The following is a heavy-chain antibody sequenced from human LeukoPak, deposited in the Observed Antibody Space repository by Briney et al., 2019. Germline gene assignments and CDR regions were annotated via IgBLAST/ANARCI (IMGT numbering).Heavy chain of an antibody. CDR1: GGSFSGYY. V-gene: IGHV4-34*01. CDR2: INHSGSI. D-gene: IGHD1-14*01. J-gene: IGHJ4*02. Sequence: SETLSLTCAVYGGSFSGYYWSWIRQPPGKGLEWIGEINHSGSINYNPSLKSRVTISVDTSKNQFSLKLSSVTAADTAVYYCARVRGPGNHHFDYWGQGTLVTVSS. CDR3: ARVRGPGNHHFDY.